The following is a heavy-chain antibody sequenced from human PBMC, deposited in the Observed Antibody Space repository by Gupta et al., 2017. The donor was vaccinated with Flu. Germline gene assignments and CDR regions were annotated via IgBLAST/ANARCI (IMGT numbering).Heavy chain of an antibody. J-gene: IGHJ3*02. CDR3: AHILITFQDGFDI. CDR1: GFSHPTSGVR. CDR2: IYWDDVK. D-gene: IGHD2/OR15-2a*01. Sequence: ITLKESGPTVVNTTQTLTLTGTFAGFSHPTSGVRVVWIRQPPGKALEWLALIYWDDVKRFSPSLKSRLTITKDTSKNQVVLTMTNMDPVDTSTYFCAHILITFQDGFDIWGQGTMVTVSS. V-gene: IGHV2-5*02.